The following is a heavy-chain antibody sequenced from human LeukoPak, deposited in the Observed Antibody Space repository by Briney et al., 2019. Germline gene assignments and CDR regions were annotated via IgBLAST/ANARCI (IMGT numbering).Heavy chain of an antibody. V-gene: IGHV3-23*01. CDR3: ARGQNDCSSTSCYTGWFDP. CDR2: ISGSGGST. D-gene: IGHD2-2*02. CDR1: GFTFSSYA. Sequence: GSLRLSCAASGFTFSSYAMSWVRQAPGKGLEWVSAISGSGGSTYYADSVKGRFTISRDNAKNSLYLQMNSLRAEDTAVYYCARGQNDCSSTSCYTGWFDPWGQGTLVTVSS. J-gene: IGHJ5*02.